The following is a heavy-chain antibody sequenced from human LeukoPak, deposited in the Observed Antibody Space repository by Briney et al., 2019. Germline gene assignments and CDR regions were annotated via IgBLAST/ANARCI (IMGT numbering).Heavy chain of an antibody. V-gene: IGHV3-21*01. CDR1: GFTFSSYE. CDR3: ARDKDSGYDEDYYYYYMDV. CDR2: ISSSSSYI. D-gene: IGHD5-12*01. J-gene: IGHJ6*03. Sequence: GGSLRLSCAASGFTFSSYEMNWVRQAPGKGLEWVSSISSSSSYIYYADSVKGRFTISRDNAKNSLYLQMNSLRAEDTAVYYCARDKDSGYDEDYYYYYMDVWGNGTAVTVSS.